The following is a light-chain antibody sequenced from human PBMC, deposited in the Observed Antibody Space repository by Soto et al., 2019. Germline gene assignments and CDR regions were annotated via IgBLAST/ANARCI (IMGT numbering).Light chain of an antibody. CDR3: QQYNSYFWT. V-gene: IGKV1-13*02. Sequence: IQLTQSPSSLSASVGDRVTITCRVSQGISSYLNWYRQKPGKAPKLLIYDASSLESGVPSRFSGSGSGTEFTLTISSLQPDDFATYYCQQYNSYFWTFGQGTKVDIK. CDR2: DAS. CDR1: QGISSY. J-gene: IGKJ1*01.